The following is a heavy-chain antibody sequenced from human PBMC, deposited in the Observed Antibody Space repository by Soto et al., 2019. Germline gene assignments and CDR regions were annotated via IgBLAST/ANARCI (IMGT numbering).Heavy chain of an antibody. D-gene: IGHD3-3*02. V-gene: IGHV1-2*02. Sequence: QVQLVQSGAEVKKSGASVKVSCKASGYSFTAYYIHWVRQAPGQGFEWMGEISPNSGGTKFAQKFQGRVTMTRDTSITTVYVDLSNLSPDDTAVYYCGKGRSGDVGIFYWGQGTLVTVYS. CDR1: GYSFTAYY. J-gene: IGHJ4*02. CDR2: ISPNSGGT. CDR3: GKGRSGDVGIFY.